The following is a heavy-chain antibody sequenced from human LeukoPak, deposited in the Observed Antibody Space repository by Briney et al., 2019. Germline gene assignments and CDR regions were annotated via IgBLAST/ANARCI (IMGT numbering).Heavy chain of an antibody. Sequence: PGGSLRLSCAASGFSFSIYGMHWVRQAPGRGLEWVSSISSSSSYIYYADSVKGRFTISRDNAKNSLYLQMNSLRAEDTAVYYCARMEDYYDSSGYSDYWGQGTLVAVSS. J-gene: IGHJ4*02. CDR1: GFSFSIYG. CDR2: ISSSSSYI. D-gene: IGHD3-22*01. V-gene: IGHV3-21*01. CDR3: ARMEDYYDSSGYSDY.